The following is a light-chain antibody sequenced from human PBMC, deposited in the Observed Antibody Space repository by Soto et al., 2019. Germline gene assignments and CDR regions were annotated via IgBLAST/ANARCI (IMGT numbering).Light chain of an antibody. V-gene: IGKV3-20*01. CDR1: QSVYNNY. J-gene: IGKJ4*01. Sequence: EIVLTQSPGSLSLSPGERATLSCRASQSVYNNYIAWYQHSPGQAPRGLIYGASTRATGTPDRFSGSGSGTDLTLTITRLEPEDSVLYYCQQYGSSVTFGGGTKV. CDR3: QQYGSSVT. CDR2: GAS.